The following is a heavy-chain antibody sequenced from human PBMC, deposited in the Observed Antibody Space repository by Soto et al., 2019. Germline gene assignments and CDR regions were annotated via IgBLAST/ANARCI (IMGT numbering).Heavy chain of an antibody. CDR1: GFTFSSYA. V-gene: IGHV3-23*01. J-gene: IGHJ4*02. Sequence: EVQLLESGGGLVQPGGSLRLSCAASGFTFSSYAMSWVRQAPGQGLVWVSAVSGSGGNADYADSLKGRFTISGDNSKNTLYLKMNSLRAEDTAVYYCAKGSQYYYDSSDYSYYCDYWGQGTLVTFSS. CDR3: AKGSQYYYDSSDYSYYCDY. D-gene: IGHD3-22*01. CDR2: VSGSGGNA.